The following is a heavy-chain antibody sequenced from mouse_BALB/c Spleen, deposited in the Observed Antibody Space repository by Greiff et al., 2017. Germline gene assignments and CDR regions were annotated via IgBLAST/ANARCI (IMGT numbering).Heavy chain of an antibody. CDR1: GFTFSSYG. CDR3: ARQGAYYGLDY. V-gene: IGHV5-6*01. Sequence: EVMLVESGGDLVKPGGSLKLSCAASGFTFSSYGMSWVRQTPDKRLEWVATISSGGSYTYYPDSVKGRFTISRDNAKNTLYLQMSSLKSEDTAMYYCARQGAYYGLDYWGQGTTLTVSS. D-gene: IGHD2-10*01. CDR2: ISSGGSYT. J-gene: IGHJ2*01.